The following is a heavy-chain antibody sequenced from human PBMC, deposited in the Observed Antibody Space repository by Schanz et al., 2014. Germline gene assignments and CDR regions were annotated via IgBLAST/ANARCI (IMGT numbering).Heavy chain of an antibody. CDR1: GFTFSNYA. Sequence: QGQLVESGGGVVQPGRSLRLSCAASGFTFSNYAMHWVRQAPGKGLEWVAFISYDGSNKYYADSVKGRFTISRDNSRKTLYLQMNSLRADDTAVYYCAKDLYNYGIFDSWGQGTLVTVSS. CDR3: AKDLYNYGIFDS. D-gene: IGHD3-16*01. V-gene: IGHV3-30-3*01. J-gene: IGHJ5*01. CDR2: ISYDGSNK.